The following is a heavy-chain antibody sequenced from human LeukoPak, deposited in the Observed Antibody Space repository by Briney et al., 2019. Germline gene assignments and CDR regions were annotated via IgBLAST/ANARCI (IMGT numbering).Heavy chain of an antibody. J-gene: IGHJ5*02. Sequence: SDTVSLTWTVSGGSISSYYWRWIRQPPGKGLEWIGYIYYSGSTNYNPSLKSRVTISVDTSKNQFSLKLSSVTAADTAVYYCARDLTILTGDRWFDPWGQGTLVTVSS. D-gene: IGHD3-16*01. CDR1: GGSISSYY. CDR3: ARDLTILTGDRWFDP. V-gene: IGHV4-59*01. CDR2: IYYSGST.